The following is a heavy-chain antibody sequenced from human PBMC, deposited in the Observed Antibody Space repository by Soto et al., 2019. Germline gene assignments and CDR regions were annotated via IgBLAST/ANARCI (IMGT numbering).Heavy chain of an antibody. D-gene: IGHD5-12*01. Sequence: ASVKVSCKASGYTFTGYYMHWVRQAPGQGLEWMGWINPNSGGTNYAQKFQGWVTMTRDTSISTAYMELSRLRSDDTAVYYCARRGYSGYDEETYFDYWGQGTLVTVSS. CDR1: GYTFTGYY. CDR2: INPNSGGT. V-gene: IGHV1-2*04. CDR3: ARRGYSGYDEETYFDY. J-gene: IGHJ4*02.